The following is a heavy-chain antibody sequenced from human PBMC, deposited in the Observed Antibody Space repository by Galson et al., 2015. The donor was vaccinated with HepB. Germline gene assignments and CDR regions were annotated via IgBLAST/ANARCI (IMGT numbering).Heavy chain of an antibody. CDR2: IYYSGST. CDR1: GGSISSGDYY. J-gene: IGHJ3*02. D-gene: IGHD3-22*01. V-gene: IGHV4-30-4*01. Sequence: TLSLTCTVSGGSISSGDYYWSWIRQPPGKGLEWIGYIYYSGSTYYNPSLKSRVTISVDTSKNQFSLKLSSVTAADTAVYYCARAFDRSHTMIVVDAFDIWGQGTMVTVSS. CDR3: ARAFDRSHTMIVVDAFDI.